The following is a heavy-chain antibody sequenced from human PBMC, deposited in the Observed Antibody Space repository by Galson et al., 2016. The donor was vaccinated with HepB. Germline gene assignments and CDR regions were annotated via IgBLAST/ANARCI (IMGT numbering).Heavy chain of an antibody. CDR2: IYPGDSDT. Sequence: GAEVKKPGESLKISCKGSGYSFSTYWIGWVRQTPGKGLEWMGIIYPGDSDTRYSPSFQGQVTISADKSIGTAYLQWSSLKASDTAMYYCARPRVDCSSTNCYLTVVNWGQGTMVTVSS. D-gene: IGHD2-2*01. CDR1: GYSFSTYW. V-gene: IGHV5-51*01. J-gene: IGHJ3*02. CDR3: ARPRVDCSSTNCYLTVVN.